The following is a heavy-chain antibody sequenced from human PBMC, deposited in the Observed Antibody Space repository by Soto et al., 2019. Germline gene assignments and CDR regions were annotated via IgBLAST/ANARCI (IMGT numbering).Heavy chain of an antibody. D-gene: IGHD6-19*01. Sequence: EILSLTGNVSVGSNSSYYWCWIQQPPGKGLEWIGYIYYSGSTNYNPSLKSRVTISVDTSKNQFSLKLSSVTAADTAVYYCARDKAVAGTWWFDPWGQGTLVTVSS. V-gene: IGHV4-59*01. CDR1: VGSNSSYY. CDR2: IYYSGST. CDR3: ARDKAVAGTWWFDP. J-gene: IGHJ5*02.